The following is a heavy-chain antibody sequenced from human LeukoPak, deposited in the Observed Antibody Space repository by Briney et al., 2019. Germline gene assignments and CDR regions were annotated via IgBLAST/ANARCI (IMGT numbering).Heavy chain of an antibody. J-gene: IGHJ3*02. Sequence: PSETLSLTCTVSGGSISSGSYYWSWIRQPAGKGLEWIGRTYTSGSTNYNPSLKSRVTISVDTSKNQFSLKLSSVTAADTAVYYCARARSDIVVVPAALAFDIWGQGTMVTVSS. CDR3: ARARSDIVVVPAALAFDI. CDR1: GGSISSGSYY. V-gene: IGHV4-61*02. CDR2: TYTSGST. D-gene: IGHD2-2*01.